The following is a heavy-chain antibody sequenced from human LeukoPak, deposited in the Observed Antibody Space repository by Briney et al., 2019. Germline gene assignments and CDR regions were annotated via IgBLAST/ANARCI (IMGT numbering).Heavy chain of an antibody. CDR3: ARDRNGDVNWFDP. V-gene: IGHV4-59*01. D-gene: IGHD4-17*01. J-gene: IGHJ5*02. CDR1: GGSISTYH. CDR2: IYYSGST. Sequence: SETLSLTCTVSGGSISTYHCSWIRQPPGKGLEWIGYIYYSGSTNYNPSLKSRVTISVDTSKNQFSLKLSSVTAADTAVYYCARDRNGDVNWFDPWGQGTLVTVSS.